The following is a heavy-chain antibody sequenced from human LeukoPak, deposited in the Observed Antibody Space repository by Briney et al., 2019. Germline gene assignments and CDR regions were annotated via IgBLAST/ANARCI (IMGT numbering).Heavy chain of an antibody. D-gene: IGHD3-22*01. CDR3: ARQHDYYDSSGYYHFDY. Sequence: SETLSLTCTVSGDSISNYYWSWIRQPPGKGLEWTGYIYSSGSTNYNPSLKSRVTISVDTSKNQFSLKLSSVTAADTAVYYCARQHDYYDSSGYYHFDYWGQGTLVTVSS. CDR2: IYSSGST. J-gene: IGHJ4*02. CDR1: GDSISNYY. V-gene: IGHV4-59*08.